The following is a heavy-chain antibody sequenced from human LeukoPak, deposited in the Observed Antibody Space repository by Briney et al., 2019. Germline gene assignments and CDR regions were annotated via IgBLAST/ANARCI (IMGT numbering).Heavy chain of an antibody. CDR3: ATDNYYDSIGGFDY. V-gene: IGHV1-24*01. Sequence: ASVKVSCKVSGYTLNELSMHWVRQAPGKGLEWMGGFDPEDGETIYAQKFQGRVTMTEDTSTDTAYMELSSLRSEDTAVYYCATDNYYDSIGGFDYWGQGTLVTVSS. J-gene: IGHJ4*02. CDR1: GYTLNELS. CDR2: FDPEDGET. D-gene: IGHD3-22*01.